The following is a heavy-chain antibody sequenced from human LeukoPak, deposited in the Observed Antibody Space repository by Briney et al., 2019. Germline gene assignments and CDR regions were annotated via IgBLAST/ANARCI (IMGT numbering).Heavy chain of an antibody. D-gene: IGHD2-15*01. V-gene: IGHV3-66*01. Sequence: GGSLRLSCAASAFTVSSNYMSWVRQAPGKGLEWVSVIYSGGSTYYADSVKGRFTISRDNSKNTLYLQMNSLRAEDAAIYYGAKDRVVVVAAALYFDSWGQGTLVTVSS. J-gene: IGHJ4*02. CDR2: IYSGGST. CDR3: AKDRVVVVAAALYFDS. CDR1: AFTVSSNY.